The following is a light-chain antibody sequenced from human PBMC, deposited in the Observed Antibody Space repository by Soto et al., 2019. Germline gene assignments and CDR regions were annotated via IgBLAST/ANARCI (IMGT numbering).Light chain of an antibody. Sequence: IVLTQSPATLSVSPGERATLSCRASQSVSSLLAWYQQKPRQAPRLLIYDTSTRATGIPARFSGSGSGTDFTLTIRSLQSEDFAIYYGEQYNIWAYTFGQGTKLEIK. J-gene: IGKJ2*01. CDR1: QSVSSL. CDR2: DTS. V-gene: IGKV3-15*01. CDR3: EQYNIWAYT.